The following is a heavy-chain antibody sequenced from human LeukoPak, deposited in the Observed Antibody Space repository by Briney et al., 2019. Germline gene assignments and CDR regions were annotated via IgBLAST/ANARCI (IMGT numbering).Heavy chain of an antibody. V-gene: IGHV1-2*06. CDR1: GYTFTGYY. D-gene: IGHD5-12*01. J-gene: IGHJ4*02. CDR3: ARDDYSGYDYENY. CDR2: INPNSGGT. Sequence: ASVKVSCKASGYTFTGYYMHWVRQAPGQGLEWMGRINPNSGGTNYAQKFQGRVTMTRDTSTSTVYMELSSLRSEDTAVYYCARDDYSGYDYENYWGQGTLVTVSS.